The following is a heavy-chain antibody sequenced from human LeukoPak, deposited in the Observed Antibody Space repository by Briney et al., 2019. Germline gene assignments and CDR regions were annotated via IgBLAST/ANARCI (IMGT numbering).Heavy chain of an antibody. CDR3: AKDPGWSYGYGY. Sequence: GGSLRLSCAASGFTFSSYAMSWVRQAPGKGLEWVSAISGSGGSTYYADSVKGRFTISRDDSKNTLYLQMNSLRAEDTAVYYCAKDPGWSYGYGYWGQGTLVTVSS. J-gene: IGHJ4*02. CDR2: ISGSGGST. CDR1: GFTFSSYA. V-gene: IGHV3-23*01. D-gene: IGHD5-18*01.